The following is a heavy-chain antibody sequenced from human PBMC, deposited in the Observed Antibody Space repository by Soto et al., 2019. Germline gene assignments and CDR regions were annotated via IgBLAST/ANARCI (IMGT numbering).Heavy chain of an antibody. D-gene: IGHD2-8*02. CDR1: GFTFSRAW. CDR3: TTVSLHFWWGAFDI. V-gene: IGHV3-15*07. CDR2: IRSKADGGTT. Sequence: EVQLVESGGGLVKPGGSLRLSCAASGFTFSRAWVNWVRLAPGKGLEWVGRIRSKADGGTTDYTAPEDGRFTVSRDDSKNTAYLQMNSLKTEDTAVYYCTTVSLHFWWGAFDIWGLRTMVTVSS. J-gene: IGHJ3*02.